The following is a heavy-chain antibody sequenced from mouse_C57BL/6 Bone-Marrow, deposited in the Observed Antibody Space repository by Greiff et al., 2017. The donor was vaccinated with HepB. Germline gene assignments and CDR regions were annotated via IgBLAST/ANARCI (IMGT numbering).Heavy chain of an antibody. CDR3: TSMVTKGLEG. J-gene: IGHJ2*01. Sequence: QVQLQQSGAELVRPGASVTLSCKASGYTFTDYEMHWVKQTPVHGLEWIGAIDPETGGTAYNQKFKGKAIPTADKSSSTAYMELRSLTSEDSAVYYCTSMVTKGLEGWGQGTTLTVSS. V-gene: IGHV1-15*01. CDR2: IDPETGGT. D-gene: IGHD2-2*01. CDR1: GYTFTDYE.